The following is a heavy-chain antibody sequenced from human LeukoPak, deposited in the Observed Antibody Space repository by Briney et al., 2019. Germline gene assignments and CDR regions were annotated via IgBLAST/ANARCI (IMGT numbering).Heavy chain of an antibody. V-gene: IGHV4-59*08. D-gene: IGHD3-16*01. CDR3: ARFLRITFGEPQSGDAFDI. CDR2: IYYSGST. J-gene: IGHJ3*02. CDR1: GGSISNYY. Sequence: SETLSLTCTVSGGSISNYYWNWIRQPPGKGLEWIGYIYYSGSTNYNPSLKGGVSMSVDTSKNQFSLKLSSVTAADTAVYYWARFLRITFGEPQSGDAFDIWGQGTMVTVSS.